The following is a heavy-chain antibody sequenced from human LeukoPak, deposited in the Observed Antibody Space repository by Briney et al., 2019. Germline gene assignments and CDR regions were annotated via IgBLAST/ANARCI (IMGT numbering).Heavy chain of an antibody. CDR2: IYSGGRT. D-gene: IGHD1-26*01. V-gene: IGHV3-66*01. CDR3: ARDNSGSYFDY. J-gene: IGHJ4*02. Sequence: GVSLRPSCAASGFTFSSNDMSWVRQAPGKGLEWVSVIYSGGRTYYSDSVKGRFTISRDNSKNTLYLQMNSLRAEDTAVYYCARDNSGSYFDYWGQGTLVTASS. CDR1: GFTFSSND.